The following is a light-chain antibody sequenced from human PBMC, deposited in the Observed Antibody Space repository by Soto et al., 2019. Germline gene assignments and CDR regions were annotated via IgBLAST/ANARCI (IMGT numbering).Light chain of an antibody. CDR1: ETVDSF. J-gene: IGKJ1*01. Sequence: EIVLTQSPATLSLSPGERAALSCRASETVDSFLAWYQQKPGQAPRLLIYDASKRATGIPARFSGSGSGTDFTLTISSLEPEDFAVYYCQQNDDSPGTFGQGTKVDIK. V-gene: IGKV3-11*01. CDR2: DAS. CDR3: QQNDDSPGT.